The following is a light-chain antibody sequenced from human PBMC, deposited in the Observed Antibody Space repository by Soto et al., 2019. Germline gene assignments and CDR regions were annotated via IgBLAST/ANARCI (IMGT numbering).Light chain of an antibody. V-gene: IGLV3-21*02. Sequence: SYELTQPPSVSVAPGQAARITCGGNNIGSESVHWDQQKPGQAPVLVVYDDSDRPSGIPERFSGSNSGNTATLTISRVEDGDEADYYCQVCDSSSDHLHVVFGGETKLTVL. CDR3: QVCDSSSDHLHVV. CDR1: NIGSES. CDR2: DDS. J-gene: IGLJ2*01.